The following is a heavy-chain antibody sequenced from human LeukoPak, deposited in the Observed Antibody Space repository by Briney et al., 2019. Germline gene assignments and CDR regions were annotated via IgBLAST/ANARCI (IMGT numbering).Heavy chain of an antibody. CDR1: GFTFSSYA. CDR2: ISGSGGST. V-gene: IGHV3-23*01. J-gene: IGHJ4*02. D-gene: IGHD6-19*01. CDR3: AKTKVISGWYFY. Sequence: PGGSLRLSCAASGFTFSSYAMSWVRQAPGKGLEWVSAISGSGGSTYYADSVKGRFTISRDNSKNTLYLQMNSLKAEDTAVYYCAKTKVISGWYFYWGQGTLVTVSS.